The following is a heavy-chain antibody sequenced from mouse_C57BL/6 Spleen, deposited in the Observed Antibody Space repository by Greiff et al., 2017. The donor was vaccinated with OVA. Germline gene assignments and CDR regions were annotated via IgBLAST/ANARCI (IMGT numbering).Heavy chain of an antibody. D-gene: IGHD3-2*02. V-gene: IGHV1-82*01. CDR1: GYAFSSSW. Sequence: VQLQQSGPELVKPGASVKISCKASGYAFSSSWMNWVKQRPGKGLEWIGRIYPGDGDTNYNGKFKGKATLTADKSSSTAYMQLSSLTSEDSAVYFCASGGSSGLDYWGQGTTLIVSS. CDR2: IYPGDGDT. J-gene: IGHJ2*01. CDR3: ASGGSSGLDY.